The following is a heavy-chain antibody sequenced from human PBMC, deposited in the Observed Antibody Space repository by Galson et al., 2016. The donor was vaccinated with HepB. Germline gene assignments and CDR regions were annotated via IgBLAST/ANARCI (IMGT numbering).Heavy chain of an antibody. Sequence: SVKVSCKASGYTFTAYAINWVRQAPGQGLEWLGWINTNTGNPTYAQGFTGRFVFSLGTSVSTAYLQISSLKAEDTAIYYCVRDTKLINSWNVFDPWGQGTLVTVSS. CDR1: GYTFTAYA. V-gene: IGHV7-4-1*02. CDR2: INTNTGNP. D-gene: IGHD1-1*01. J-gene: IGHJ5*02. CDR3: VRDTKLINSWNVFDP.